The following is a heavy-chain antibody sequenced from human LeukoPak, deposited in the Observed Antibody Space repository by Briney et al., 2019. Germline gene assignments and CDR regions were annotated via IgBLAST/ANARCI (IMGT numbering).Heavy chain of an antibody. D-gene: IGHD1-26*01. CDR2: LNEDGSTA. V-gene: IGHV3-74*01. J-gene: IGHJ5*02. CDR1: GFTFSLYW. CDR3: VRERIYYSDLAYKERENFDP. Sequence: GGSLRLSCAASGFTFSLYWMHWVRQGPGKGLMWVSRLNEDGSTADYADSVKGRFTMPRDNAKGKVFLEMRSLTVEDTAIYFCVRERIYYSDLAYKERENFDPWGRGTLVTVSS.